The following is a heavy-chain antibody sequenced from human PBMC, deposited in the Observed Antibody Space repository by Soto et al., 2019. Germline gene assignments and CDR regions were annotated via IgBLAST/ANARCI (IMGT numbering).Heavy chain of an antibody. J-gene: IGHJ5*02. CDR1: GFTVSSDY. Sequence: EVQLVESGGGLIQPGGSLRLSCAASGFTVSSDYMSWVRQAPGKGLEWVSVIYTGGRTYYADSVKGRFTFSRDNSKNTLYLQRNSLRAEDTAVYYCARAYGGNPALFDPWGQGTLVTVSS. D-gene: IGHD4-17*01. CDR2: IYTGGRT. CDR3: ARAYGGNPALFDP. V-gene: IGHV3-53*01.